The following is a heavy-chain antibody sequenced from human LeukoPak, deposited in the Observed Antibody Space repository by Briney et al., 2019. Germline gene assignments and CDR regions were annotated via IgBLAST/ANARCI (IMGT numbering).Heavy chain of an antibody. CDR3: AKVLLTYGDFDY. J-gene: IGHJ4*02. D-gene: IGHD4-17*01. CDR2: INSDGSST. V-gene: IGHV3-74*01. Sequence: GGSLRLSCAASGFTFSSYWMHWVRQAPGKGLVWVSRINSDGSSTSYADSVKGRFTISRDNSKNTLYLQMNSLRAEDTAVYYCAKVLLTYGDFDYWGQGTLVTVSS. CDR1: GFTFSSYW.